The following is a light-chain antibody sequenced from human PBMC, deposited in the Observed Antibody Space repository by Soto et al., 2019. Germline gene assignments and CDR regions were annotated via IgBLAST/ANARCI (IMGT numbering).Light chain of an antibody. CDR2: AAS. J-gene: IGKJ1*01. CDR1: QSISGF. Sequence: DIQMTQSPSSLSASVGDRVTITCRASQSISGFLHWYQQKPGKAPHLLIYAASTLQSGVPSRFSGSGSGTDFTLTISSLQPEDFATYYCQQSYSSWTFGQGTKVDIK. V-gene: IGKV1-39*01. CDR3: QQSYSSWT.